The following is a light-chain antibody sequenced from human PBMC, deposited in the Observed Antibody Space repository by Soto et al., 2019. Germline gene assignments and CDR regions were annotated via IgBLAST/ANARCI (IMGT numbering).Light chain of an antibody. J-gene: IGKJ2*01. CDR1: QRVSSGF. CDR2: GTS. Sequence: IVLTQSPGTLSMSPGESATLSCRASQRVSSGFLAWYQQKPGQAPRLLIYGTSTRATAVPDRFSGGGSGTDFTLTISGLEPEDFAVYYSQQYGRSPYTFGQGTKLDIK. V-gene: IGKV3-20*01. CDR3: QQYGRSPYT.